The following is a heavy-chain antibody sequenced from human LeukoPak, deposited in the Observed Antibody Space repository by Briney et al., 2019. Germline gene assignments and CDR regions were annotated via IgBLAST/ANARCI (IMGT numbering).Heavy chain of an antibody. CDR1: GGTFSSYA. V-gene: IGHV1-69*04. Sequence: SVKVSCKASGGTFSSYAISWVRQAPGQGLEWMGRIFPILGIANYAQKFQGRVTITADKSTSTAYMELSSLRSEDTAVYYCARGAYSSSWYDLNWFDPWGQGTLVTVSS. CDR3: ARGAYSSSWYDLNWFDP. D-gene: IGHD6-13*01. CDR2: IFPILGIA. J-gene: IGHJ5*02.